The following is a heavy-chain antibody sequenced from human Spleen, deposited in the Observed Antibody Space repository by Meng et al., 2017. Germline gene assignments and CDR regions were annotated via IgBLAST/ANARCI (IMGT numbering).Heavy chain of an antibody. CDR1: GFTFSNAW. CDR3: SGHVDY. J-gene: IGHJ4*01. V-gene: IGHV3-15*01. CDR2: MKSNVDGGTV. Sequence: GGSLRLSCAASGFTFSNAWMTWVRQAPGKGLEWIGRMKSNVDGGTVDYAAAVKGRFFISRDDSENTFYLQMNSLKTEDTAVYYCSGHVDYLGHGTLVTVSS.